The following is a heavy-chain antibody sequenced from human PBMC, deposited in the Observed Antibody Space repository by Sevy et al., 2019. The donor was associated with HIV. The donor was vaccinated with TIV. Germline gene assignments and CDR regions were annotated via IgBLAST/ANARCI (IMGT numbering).Heavy chain of an antibody. Sequence: SETLSLTCTVSGGSINSDHWNWIRQPPGKGLEWIWYVYYTGGTNYNPSLKNPVTISVDRTKNQFSLKLTSVTAADTAVYYCARRNDFDIWGQGTMVTVSS. J-gene: IGHJ3*02. CDR3: ARRNDFDI. CDR2: VYYTGGT. V-gene: IGHV4-59*08. CDR1: GGSINSDH.